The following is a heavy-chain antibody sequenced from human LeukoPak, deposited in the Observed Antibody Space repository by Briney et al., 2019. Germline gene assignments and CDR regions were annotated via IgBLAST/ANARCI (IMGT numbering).Heavy chain of an antibody. CDR2: ITGSGGTT. CDR3: ARAVYYSNYLGY. CDR1: GFTFSSYA. V-gene: IGHV3-23*01. Sequence: GGSLRLSCAVSGFTFSSYAMTWVRQAPGKGLEWVSAITGSGGTTYYADSVKGRFTISRDNSKNTLHLQMNSLRAEDTAMYYCARAVYYSNYLGYWGQGTLVTVSS. D-gene: IGHD3-10*01. J-gene: IGHJ4*01.